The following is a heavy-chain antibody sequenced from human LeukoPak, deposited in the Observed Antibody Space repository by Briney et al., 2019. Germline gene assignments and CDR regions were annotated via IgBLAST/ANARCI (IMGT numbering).Heavy chain of an antibody. D-gene: IGHD2-15*01. CDR2: IYHSGST. Sequence: PSETLSLTCAVSGGSISSSNWWSWVRQPPGKGLEWIGEIYHSGSTNYNPSLKSRVTISVDKSKNQFSLKLSSVTAADTAVYHCARGKLTHIVVVVAATNWFDPWGQGTLVTVSS. CDR3: ARGKLTHIVVVVAATNWFDP. V-gene: IGHV4-4*02. J-gene: IGHJ5*02. CDR1: GGSISSSNW.